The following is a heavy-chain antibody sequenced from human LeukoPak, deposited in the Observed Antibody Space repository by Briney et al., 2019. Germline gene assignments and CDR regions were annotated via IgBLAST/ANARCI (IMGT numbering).Heavy chain of an antibody. D-gene: IGHD4-17*01. Sequence: PSETLSLTCAVSGYSISSDNYWVWIRQPPGQGLEWTGGIYHSGSTYYNPSLKSRVTMSVDTSKNQFSLKLSSVTAADTAIYYCAGEDDYGDIYFDSWGQGTLVTVSS. CDR1: GYSISSDNY. V-gene: IGHV4-38-2*02. CDR3: AGEDDYGDIYFDS. J-gene: IGHJ4*02. CDR2: IYHSGST.